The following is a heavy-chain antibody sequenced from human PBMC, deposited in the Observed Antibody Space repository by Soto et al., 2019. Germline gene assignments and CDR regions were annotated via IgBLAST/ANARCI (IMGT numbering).Heavy chain of an antibody. V-gene: IGHV2-5*02. Sequence: SGPTLVNPTQTLTLTCTFSGFSLTTSGVGVGWIRQPPGKALEWLALIYWDDDKRYSPSLKSRLTVTKDTSKNQVALTMANMDPVDTATYYCAYSRYSSSSFDYWGQGTLVTVSS. CDR3: AYSRYSSSSFDY. CDR1: GFSLTTSGVG. J-gene: IGHJ4*02. D-gene: IGHD6-13*01. CDR2: IYWDDDK.